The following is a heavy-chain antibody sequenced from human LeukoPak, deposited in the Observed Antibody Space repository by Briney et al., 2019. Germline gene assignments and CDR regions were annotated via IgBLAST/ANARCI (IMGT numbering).Heavy chain of an antibody. J-gene: IGHJ4*02. D-gene: IGHD3-22*01. V-gene: IGHV1-46*01. CDR2: INPSGGST. Sequence: ASVTVSCTASGYTFTMFYMQWVRQAPGQGLEWMGIINPSGGSTNYAQKFQGRVSMTRDTSTSTVYMELSSLRSEDTAMYWCARGYYDSSGYDPGLGYWGQGTLVTVSS. CDR3: ARGYYDSSGYDPGLGY. CDR1: GYTFTMFY.